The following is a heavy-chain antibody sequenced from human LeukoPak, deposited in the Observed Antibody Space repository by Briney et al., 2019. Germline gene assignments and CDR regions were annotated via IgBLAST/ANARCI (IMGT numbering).Heavy chain of an antibody. CDR1: GGTFSSYA. CDR3: AREIAQTSGSYSH. Sequence: ASVKVSCKASGGTFSSYAISWVRQAPGQGLEWMGGIIPIFGTANYAQKFQGRVTITADESTSTAYMELSSLRSEDTAVYYCAREIAQTSGSYSHWGQGTLVTVSS. CDR2: IIPIFGTA. V-gene: IGHV1-69*13. D-gene: IGHD1-26*01. J-gene: IGHJ4*02.